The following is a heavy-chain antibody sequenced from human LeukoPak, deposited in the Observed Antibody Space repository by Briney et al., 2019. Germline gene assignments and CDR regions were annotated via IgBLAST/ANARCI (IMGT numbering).Heavy chain of an antibody. D-gene: IGHD3-9*01. V-gene: IGHV4-59*02. CDR3: ATGGLTGYYMFTL. J-gene: IGHJ4*02. CDR1: GGSVTSVY. CDR2: FSYSGST. Sequence: SETLSLTCTVSGGSVTSVYWSWIRQSPGKGLEWIGYFSYSGSTHYSPSLTSRVAISVDTSRNQFSLKLSSVTAADTAVYYCATGGLTGYYMFTLWGQGTLVTVSS.